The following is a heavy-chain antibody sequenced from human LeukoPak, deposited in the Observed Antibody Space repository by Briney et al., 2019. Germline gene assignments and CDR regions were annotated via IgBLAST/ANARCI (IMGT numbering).Heavy chain of an antibody. Sequence: SETLSLTCTVSGGSISSYYWSWIRQPPGKGLEWIGYIYYSGSTNYNPSLKSRVTISVDTSKNQFSLKLSSVTAADTAVYYCARERSSYAFDIWGQGTMVTVSS. CDR3: ARERSSYAFDI. V-gene: IGHV4-59*01. J-gene: IGHJ3*02. CDR2: IYYSGST. CDR1: GGSISSYY. D-gene: IGHD6-13*01.